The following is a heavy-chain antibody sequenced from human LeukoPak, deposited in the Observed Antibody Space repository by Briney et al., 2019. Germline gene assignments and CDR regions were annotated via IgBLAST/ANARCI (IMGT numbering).Heavy chain of an antibody. CDR3: ARGGISTSLDY. CDR2: IYSSGST. V-gene: IGHV4-4*07. J-gene: IGHJ4*02. CDR1: GGSISNYY. Sequence: KPSETLSLTCTVSGGSISNYYWSWIRQPAGKGLEWIGRIYSSGSTNYNPSLKSRVTMSVDMSNNQFSLTLSSVTAADTAVYYCARGGISTSLDYWGQGTLVTVSS. D-gene: IGHD2-2*01.